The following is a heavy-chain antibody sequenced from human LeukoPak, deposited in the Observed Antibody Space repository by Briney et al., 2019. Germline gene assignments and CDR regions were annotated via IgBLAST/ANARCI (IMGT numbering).Heavy chain of an antibody. D-gene: IGHD5-18*01. V-gene: IGHV4-34*01. Sequence: SETLSLTCAVYGGSFSGYYWSWIRQPPGKGLEWIGEINHSGSTNYNPSPKSRVTISVDTSKNQFSLKLSSVTAADTAVYYCASRGYSYGYYFDYWGQGTLVTVSS. CDR1: GGSFSGYY. CDR3: ASRGYSYGYYFDY. J-gene: IGHJ4*02. CDR2: INHSGST.